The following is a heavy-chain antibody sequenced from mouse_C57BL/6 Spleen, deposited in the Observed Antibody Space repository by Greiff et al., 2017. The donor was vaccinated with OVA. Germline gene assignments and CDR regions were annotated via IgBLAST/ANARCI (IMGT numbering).Heavy chain of an antibody. CDR2: ISDGGSYT. Sequence: EVKLMESGGGLVKPGGSLKLSCAASGFTFSSYAMSWVRQTPEKRLEWVATISDGGSYTYYPDNVKGRFTISRDNAKNTLYLQMIHLKSEDTAVYYCARDQGSTFDYWGQGTTLTVSS. CDR1: GFTFSSYA. CDR3: ARDQGSTFDY. D-gene: IGHD1-1*01. V-gene: IGHV5-4*01. J-gene: IGHJ2*01.